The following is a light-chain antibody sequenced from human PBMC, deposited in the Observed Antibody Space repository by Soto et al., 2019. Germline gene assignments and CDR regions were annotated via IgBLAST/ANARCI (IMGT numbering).Light chain of an antibody. J-gene: IGLJ1*01. CDR1: SGDVGGYNY. V-gene: IGLV2-8*01. CDR3: SYYAGSNNYV. Sequence: QSVLTQPPSASGSPGQSVTISCTGTSGDVGGYNYVSWYQQHPGKAPKLMIFEVSERPSGVPDRFSASKSGNTASLTVSGLQAEDEADYYCSYYAGSNNYVFGTGTKVTV. CDR2: EVS.